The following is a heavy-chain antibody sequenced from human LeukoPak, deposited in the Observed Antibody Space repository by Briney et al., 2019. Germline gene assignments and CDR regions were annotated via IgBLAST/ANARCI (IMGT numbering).Heavy chain of an antibody. D-gene: IGHD2-15*01. V-gene: IGHV5-51*01. CDR1: GYSFPSYW. CDR2: IYPGDSDT. Sequence: GESLKISCKVSGYSFPSYWITWVRQMPGKGLEWMGIIYPGDSDTRYSPSFQGQVTISADKSINTAYLQWNSLKASDTAMYYCARFVGACSGGSCYSDYWGQGTLVTVSS. CDR3: ARFVGACSGGSCYSDY. J-gene: IGHJ4*02.